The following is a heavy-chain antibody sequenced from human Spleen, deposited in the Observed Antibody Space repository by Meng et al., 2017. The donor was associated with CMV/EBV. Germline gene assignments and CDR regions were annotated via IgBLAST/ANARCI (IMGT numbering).Heavy chain of an antibody. D-gene: IGHD3-10*01. CDR2: ISSDGSNK. J-gene: IGHJ6*02. CDR3: ARAETTMVRPPNLCGMDV. V-gene: IGHV3-30*19. Sequence: GGSLRLSCAASGFTLSTYGTYWVRQAPGKGLEWVAVISSDGSNKYYADSVKGRFTISRDNSKNTLYLQMNSLRPEDTVVFYFARAETTMVRPPNLCGMDVWGQGTTVTVSS. CDR1: GFTLSTYG.